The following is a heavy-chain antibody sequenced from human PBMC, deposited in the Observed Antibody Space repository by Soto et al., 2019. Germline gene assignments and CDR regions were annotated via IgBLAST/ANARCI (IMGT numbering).Heavy chain of an antibody. V-gene: IGHV4-31*03. CDR2: IYYSGST. Sequence: SETLSLTCTVSGGSISSGGYYWSWIRQHPGRGLEWIGYIYYSGSTYYNPSLKSRVTISVDTSKNQFSLKLSSVTAADTAVYYCARGSGIAAAGTGNNWLDPWGQGTLVTVSS. D-gene: IGHD6-13*01. CDR3: ARGSGIAAAGTGNNWLDP. J-gene: IGHJ5*02. CDR1: GGSISSGGYY.